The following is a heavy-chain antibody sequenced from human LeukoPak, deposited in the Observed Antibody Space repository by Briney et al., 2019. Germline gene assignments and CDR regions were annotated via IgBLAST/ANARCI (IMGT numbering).Heavy chain of an antibody. CDR1: GFTFSSYE. CDR2: ISSSGSTI. Sequence: GGSLRLSCAASGFTFSSYEMNWVRQAPGKGLEWVSYISSSGSTIYYADSVEGRFTISRDNAKNSLYLQMNSLRAEDTAVYYCARGEQWLVSYFNYWGQGTLVTVSS. D-gene: IGHD6-19*01. CDR3: ARGEQWLVSYFNY. J-gene: IGHJ4*02. V-gene: IGHV3-48*03.